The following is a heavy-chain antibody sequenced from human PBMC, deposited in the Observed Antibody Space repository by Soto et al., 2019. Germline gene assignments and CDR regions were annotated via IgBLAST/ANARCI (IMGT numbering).Heavy chain of an antibody. CDR1: GFTFSGSA. Sequence: EVQLVESGGGLVQPGGSLKLSCAASGFTFSGSAMHWVRQASGKGLEWVGRIRSKPNNYATAYAASVQGRFTISRDDSKNTAYLQMNSLKTEDTAVYYCTSHTSDYWGQGTLVTVSS. J-gene: IGHJ4*02. CDR3: TSHTSDY. CDR2: IRSKPNNYAT. V-gene: IGHV3-73*01.